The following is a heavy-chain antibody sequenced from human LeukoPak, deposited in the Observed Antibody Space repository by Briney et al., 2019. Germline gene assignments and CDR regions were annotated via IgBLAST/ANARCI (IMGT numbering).Heavy chain of an antibody. J-gene: IGHJ6*03. D-gene: IGHD2-2*01. CDR2: IIPIFGTA. CDR3: ARDRMARRSCSSTSCSLYYYYYMDV. CDR1: GGTFSSYA. Sequence: SVKVSCKASGGTFSSYAISWVRQAPGQGLEWMGGIIPIFGTANYAQKFQGRVTITTDESTSTAYMELSSLRSEDTAVYYCARDRMARRSCSSTSCSLYYYYYMDVWGKGTTVTVSS. V-gene: IGHV1-69*05.